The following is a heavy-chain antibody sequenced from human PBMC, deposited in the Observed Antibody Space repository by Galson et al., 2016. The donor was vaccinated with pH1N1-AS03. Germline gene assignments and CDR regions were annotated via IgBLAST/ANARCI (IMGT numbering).Heavy chain of an antibody. V-gene: IGHV4-61*09. Sequence: LSLTCTVSGGSISSDSYYWSWIRQPAGKGLEWIGYIFTSGSTNYNPSLKSRHTISLDTSKNQFSLKLNSVTAADTAVYYCARGKSAGYYFDYWGQGTLVPVSS. CDR1: GGSISSDSYY. J-gene: IGHJ4*02. D-gene: IGHD3-3*01. CDR3: ARGKSAGYYFDY. CDR2: IFTSGST.